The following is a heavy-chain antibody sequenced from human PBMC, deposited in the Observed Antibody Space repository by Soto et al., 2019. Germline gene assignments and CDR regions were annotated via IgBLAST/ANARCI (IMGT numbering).Heavy chain of an antibody. D-gene: IGHD3-16*02. CDR1: GDSITSSYH. V-gene: IGHV4-38-2*01. Sequence: SETLSRPCAVSGDSITSSYHWAWIRHPPWRGLEWIASIYHSGTTYCTPHLKSRVTISVDTSKTPFSLNVKSVTHADAAPYYCVNNYRSDGTGWLDPWRQRRKVSVS. CDR3: VNNYRSDGTGWLDP. CDR2: IYHSGTT. J-gene: IGHJ5*02.